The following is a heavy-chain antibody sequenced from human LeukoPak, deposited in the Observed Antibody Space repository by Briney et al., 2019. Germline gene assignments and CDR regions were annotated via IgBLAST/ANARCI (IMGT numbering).Heavy chain of an antibody. V-gene: IGHV3-74*01. D-gene: IGHD3-9*01. Sequence: PGGSLRLSCAASGFTFSDTWMHWVRQAPGKGLVWVSRIRSDGSDTRYAESVKGRFTISRDNAKNTLYLQMNSLRAEDTAVYYCARTTKEFDILTGYYFDYWGQGTLVTVSS. CDR3: ARTTKEFDILTGYYFDY. J-gene: IGHJ4*02. CDR2: IRSDGSDT. CDR1: GFTFSDTW.